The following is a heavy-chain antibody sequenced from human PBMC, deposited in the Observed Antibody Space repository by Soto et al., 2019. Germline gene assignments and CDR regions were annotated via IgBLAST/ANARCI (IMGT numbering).Heavy chain of an antibody. V-gene: IGHV4-34*01. J-gene: IGHJ3*02. D-gene: IGHD1-1*01. Sequence: QVQLQQWGAGLLKPSETLSLTCAVYGGFVSSGSYYWSWIRQPPGKGLEWIGEMSHGGGTHFNPSLKSRVTISVDTSKNQFSLKMSSVTAADRALYYCARVERGTATTVVDAFDIWGPGTMVTVSS. CDR3: ARVERGTATTVVDAFDI. CDR1: GGFVSSGSYY. CDR2: MSHGGGT.